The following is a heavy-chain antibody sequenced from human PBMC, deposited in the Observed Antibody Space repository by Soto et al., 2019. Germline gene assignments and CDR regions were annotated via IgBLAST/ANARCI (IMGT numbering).Heavy chain of an antibody. Sequence: GESLKISCKGSVYTFTNYWIGWVRQMPGKGLEWMGIIYPGDSDTRYSPSFQGQVTISADKSITTAYLQWSSLKASDTAMYYCARPGPAAMVGPFDYWGQGTLVTVSS. V-gene: IGHV5-51*01. CDR2: IYPGDSDT. J-gene: IGHJ4*02. D-gene: IGHD2-2*01. CDR3: ARPGPAAMVGPFDY. CDR1: VYTFTNYW.